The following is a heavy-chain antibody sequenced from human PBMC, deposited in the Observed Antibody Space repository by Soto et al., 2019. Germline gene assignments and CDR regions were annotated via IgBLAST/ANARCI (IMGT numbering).Heavy chain of an antibody. J-gene: IGHJ4*02. D-gene: IGHD3-22*01. V-gene: IGHV4-39*01. CDR1: GGSISSSSYY. CDR3: ASHPNYYDSSGYYEGY. CDR2: IDYSGSS. Sequence: QLQLQESGPGLVKPSETLSLTCTVSGGSISSSSYYWGWIRPPPGKGLEWIGSIDYSGSSYYNPSLKSHVTISVDTSKKQFSLNLSSVTAADSAVYYCASHPNYYDSSGYYEGYWGQGTLVTVSS.